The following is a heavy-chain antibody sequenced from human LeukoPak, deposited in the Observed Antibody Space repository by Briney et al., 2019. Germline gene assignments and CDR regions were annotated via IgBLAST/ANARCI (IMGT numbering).Heavy chain of an antibody. J-gene: IGHJ6*02. CDR1: RFTVSSNY. V-gene: IGHV3-66*01. Sequence: PGGSLRLSCAASRFTVSSNYMSWVRQAPGKGLEWVSVIYSGGSTYYADSVKGRFTISRDNSKNTLYLQMNSLRAEDTAVYYCARVRSEYYYGMDVWGQGTTVTVSS. CDR2: IYSGGST. CDR3: ARVRSEYYYGMDV.